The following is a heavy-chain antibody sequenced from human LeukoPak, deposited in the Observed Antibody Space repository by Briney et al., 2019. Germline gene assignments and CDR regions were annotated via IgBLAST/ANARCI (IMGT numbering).Heavy chain of an antibody. D-gene: IGHD3-10*01. Sequence: GGSLRLSCVASGFTFSNTFSNYGMSWVRQSPGKGLEWVSGISGSGGSTYYADSVKGRFTISRDSSKNTVYLQMNSLRGEDTAVYYCAKSLVALFRGVKPDAFDIWGQGTMVTVSS. CDR1: GFTFSNTFSNYG. V-gene: IGHV3-23*01. CDR2: ISGSGGST. J-gene: IGHJ3*02. CDR3: AKSLVALFRGVKPDAFDI.